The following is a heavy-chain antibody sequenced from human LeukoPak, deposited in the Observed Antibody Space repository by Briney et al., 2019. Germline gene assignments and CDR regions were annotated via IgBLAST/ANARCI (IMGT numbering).Heavy chain of an antibody. J-gene: IGHJ4*02. CDR3: ARGGRYESSFFDY. D-gene: IGHD3-22*01. Sequence: GGSLRLSCAASGFTFSTYSMNWVRQAPGKGLEWVSVIYSGGNTYYADSVKGRFTISRDNSKNTLYLQMNSLRAEDTAVYYCARGGRYESSFFDYWGQGTLVTVSS. CDR1: GFTFSTYS. V-gene: IGHV3-53*01. CDR2: IYSGGNT.